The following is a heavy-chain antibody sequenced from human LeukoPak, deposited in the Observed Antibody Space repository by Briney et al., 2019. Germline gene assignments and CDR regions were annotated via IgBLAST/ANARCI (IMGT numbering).Heavy chain of an antibody. CDR3: AKNPYYYGSGSYFDP. CDR2: ISSNGGST. J-gene: IGHJ5*02. Sequence: PGGSLRLSCAASGFTFSSYAMHWVRQAPGKGLEYVSAISSNGGSTYYANSVKGRFTISRDNSKNTLYLQMNSLRAEDTAVYYCAKNPYYYGSGSYFDPWGQGTLVTVSS. CDR1: GFTFSSYA. D-gene: IGHD3-10*01. V-gene: IGHV3-64*01.